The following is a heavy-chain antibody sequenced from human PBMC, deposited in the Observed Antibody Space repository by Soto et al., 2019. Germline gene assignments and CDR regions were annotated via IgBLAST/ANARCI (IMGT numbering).Heavy chain of an antibody. CDR1: GFTYSRYA. Sequence: QVQLVESGGGVVQPGKSLRLSCAASGFTYSRYAMHWARQAPGKGLEWVTVISIRGGDEYYAEAVRGRFTISRDDWNNTLYLETDSLRVEDTAVYYCAKCTIVARQPLDYWGQGTLVTVSS. D-gene: IGHD6-6*01. V-gene: IGHV3-30*18. CDR2: ISIRGGDE. CDR3: AKCTIVARQPLDY. J-gene: IGHJ4*02.